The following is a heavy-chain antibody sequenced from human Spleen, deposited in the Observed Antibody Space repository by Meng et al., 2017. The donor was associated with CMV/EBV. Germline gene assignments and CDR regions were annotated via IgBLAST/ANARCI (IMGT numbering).Heavy chain of an antibody. CDR1: GGSISSGGYY. Sequence: SETLSLTCTVSGGSISSGGYYRSWIRQHPGKGLEWIGYIYYSGSTYYNPSLKSRVTISVDTSKNQFSLKLSSVTAADTAVYYCARDRGVDYDSSGYFWFDPWGQGTLVTVSS. CDR3: ARDRGVDYDSSGYFWFDP. V-gene: IGHV4-31*03. CDR2: IYYSGST. D-gene: IGHD3-22*01. J-gene: IGHJ5*02.